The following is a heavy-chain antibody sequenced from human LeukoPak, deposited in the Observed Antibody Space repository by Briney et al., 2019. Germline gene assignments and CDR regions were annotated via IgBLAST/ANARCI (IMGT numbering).Heavy chain of an antibody. Sequence: SVKVSCKASGGTFSSYAIGWVRQAPEQGLEWMGGIIPIFGTANYAQKFQGRVTITADESTSTAYMELSSLRSEDTAVYYCARRRSSSWYGYFDYWGQGTLVTVSS. CDR1: GGTFSSYA. D-gene: IGHD6-13*01. CDR3: ARRRSSSWYGYFDY. CDR2: IIPIFGTA. J-gene: IGHJ4*02. V-gene: IGHV1-69*13.